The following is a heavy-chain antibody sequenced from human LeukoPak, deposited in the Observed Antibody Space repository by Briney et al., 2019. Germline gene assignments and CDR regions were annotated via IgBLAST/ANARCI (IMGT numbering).Heavy chain of an antibody. CDR2: IRSNGART. Sequence: PGGCLRPSCSASGFTFSSYAMDCVRQAPGKGLEYVSAIRSNGARTYYADSVKGRFTISRDNSTNTLYLQMSSLRAEETAVYYCVKDGLWFGGFRGGVGYFDYWGQGTLVTVSS. J-gene: IGHJ4*02. CDR3: VKDGLWFGGFRGGVGYFDY. D-gene: IGHD3-10*01. CDR1: GFTFSSYA. V-gene: IGHV3-64D*06.